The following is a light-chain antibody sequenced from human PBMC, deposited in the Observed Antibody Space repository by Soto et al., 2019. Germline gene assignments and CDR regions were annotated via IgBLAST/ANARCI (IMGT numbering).Light chain of an antibody. CDR3: QQYGSSPWT. CDR1: QSVSSSY. V-gene: IGKV3-20*01. Sequence: EIVLTQSPGTLSLSPGERATLSCRASQSVSSSYLAWFHQKPGQAPSLLIYGASSRATGIPDRFSGSGSGTDLTLTISRLEPEDFAVYYCQQYGSSPWTFGQGTKVDIK. CDR2: GAS. J-gene: IGKJ1*01.